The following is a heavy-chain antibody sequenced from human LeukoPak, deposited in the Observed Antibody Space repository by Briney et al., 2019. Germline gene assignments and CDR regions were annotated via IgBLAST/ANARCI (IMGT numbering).Heavy chain of an antibody. CDR2: ISGSGGST. V-gene: IGHV3-23*01. Sequence: PGGSLRLSRAASGFTFSSYAMSWVRQAPGKGLEWVSAISGSGGSTYYADSVKGRFTISRDNSKNTLYLQMNSLRAEDTAVYYCAKVPRPITMVRGVIKGGFDYWGQGTLVTVSS. CDR1: GFTFSSYA. D-gene: IGHD3-10*01. CDR3: AKVPRPITMVRGVIKGGFDY. J-gene: IGHJ4*02.